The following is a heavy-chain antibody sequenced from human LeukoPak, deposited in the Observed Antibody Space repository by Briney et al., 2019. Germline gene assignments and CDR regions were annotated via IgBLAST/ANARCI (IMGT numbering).Heavy chain of an antibody. CDR1: GGTFSSYA. J-gene: IGHJ4*02. V-gene: IGHV1-69*13. CDR3: ALTPPSNTGWRIGFDY. CDR2: IIPIFGTA. Sequence: SVKVSCKASGGTFSSYAISWVRQAPGQGLEWMGGIIPIFGTANYAQKFQGRVTITADESTSTAYMELSSLRSEDTAVYYCALTPPSNTGWRIGFDYWGQGTLVTVSS. D-gene: IGHD6-19*01.